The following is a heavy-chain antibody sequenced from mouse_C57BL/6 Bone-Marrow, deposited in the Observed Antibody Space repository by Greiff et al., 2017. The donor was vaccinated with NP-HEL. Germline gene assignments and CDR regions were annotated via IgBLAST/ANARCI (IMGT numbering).Heavy chain of an antibody. J-gene: IGHJ4*01. V-gene: IGHV5-9-1*02. Sequence: EVQRVESGEGLVKPGGSLKLSCAASGFTFSSYAMSWVRQTPEKRLEWVAYISSGGDYIYYADTVKGRFTISRDNARNTLYLQMSSLKSEDTAMYYCTRGYSNYVAMDYWGQGTSVTVSS. CDR1: GFTFSSYA. CDR2: ISSGGDYI. CDR3: TRGYSNYVAMDY. D-gene: IGHD2-5*01.